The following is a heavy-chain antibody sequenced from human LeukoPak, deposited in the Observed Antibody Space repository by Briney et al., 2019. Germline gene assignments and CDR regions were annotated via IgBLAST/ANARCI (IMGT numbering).Heavy chain of an antibody. CDR2: IYYSGST. D-gene: IGHD2-15*01. V-gene: IGHV4-59*01. Sequence: PSETLSLTCTVSGGSISSYYWSWIRQPPGKGLEWIGYIYYSGSTNYNPSLKSRVTISVDTSKNQFSLKLSSVTAADTAVYYCARGLLWNVGYCSGGSCYAGAFDIWGQGTMVTVSS. J-gene: IGHJ3*02. CDR1: GGSISSYY. CDR3: ARGLLWNVGYCSGGSCYAGAFDI.